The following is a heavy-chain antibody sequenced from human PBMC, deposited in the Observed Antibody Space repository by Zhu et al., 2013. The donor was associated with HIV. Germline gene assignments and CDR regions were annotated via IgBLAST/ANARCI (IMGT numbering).Heavy chain of an antibody. V-gene: IGHV1-69*01. Sequence: QVQLVQSGAEVKKPGSSVKVSCKASGGTFSSYAISWVRQAPGQGLEWMGGIIPIFGTANYAQKFQGRVTITADESTSTAYMELSSLRSEDTAVYYCARDLRDGYNYHYYYGMDVWGQGTTVTVSS. CDR3: ARDLRDGYNYHYYYGMDV. J-gene: IGHJ6*02. D-gene: IGHD5-12*01. CDR2: IIPIFGTA. CDR1: GGTFSSYA.